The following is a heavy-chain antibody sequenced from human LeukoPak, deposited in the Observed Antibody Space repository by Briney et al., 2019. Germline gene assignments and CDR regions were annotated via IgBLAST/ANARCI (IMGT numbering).Heavy chain of an antibody. Sequence: ASGPTLVNPTLTLTLTCTFSGFSLSTSGVCVSWIRQPPGKALEWLARIDWDDDKYYSTSLKTRLTISKDTSKNQVVLTMTNMDPVDTPTYYCARIWLTRSYYFDYWGQGTLVTVSS. D-gene: IGHD5-12*01. V-gene: IGHV2-70*11. CDR1: GFSLSTSGVC. CDR2: IDWDDDK. CDR3: ARIWLTRSYYFDY. J-gene: IGHJ4*02.